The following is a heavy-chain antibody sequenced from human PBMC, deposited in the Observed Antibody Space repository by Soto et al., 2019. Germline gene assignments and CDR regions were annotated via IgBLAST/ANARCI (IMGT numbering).Heavy chain of an antibody. CDR1: GFTFSVYA. CDR2: ISGSGDST. V-gene: IGHV3-23*01. Sequence: EVRLLESGGGLVQPGGSLRLSCAASGFTFSVYAMSWVRQAPGKGLEWVSGISGSGDSTHYADSVKGRFTVSRDNSKSMLYLQTNSLRAEDTAIYYGAKALSGGFTYWGQGTLVTVSS. D-gene: IGHD2-8*02. J-gene: IGHJ4*02. CDR3: AKALSGGFTY.